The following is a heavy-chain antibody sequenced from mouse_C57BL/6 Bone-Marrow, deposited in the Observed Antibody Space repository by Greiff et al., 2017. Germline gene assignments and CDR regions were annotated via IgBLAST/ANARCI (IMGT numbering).Heavy chain of an antibody. CDR1: GYTFTSYG. CDR2: IYPRSGNT. V-gene: IGHV1-81*01. D-gene: IGHD1-1*01. CDR3: ANSGCLYYGSSYGY. J-gene: IGHJ2*01. Sequence: VQLQQSGAELARPGASVKLSCKASGYTFTSYGISWVKQRTGQGLEWIGEIYPRSGNTYYNEKFKGKATLTADKSSSTAYMELRSLTSEDSAVYFCANSGCLYYGSSYGYWGQGTTLTVSS.